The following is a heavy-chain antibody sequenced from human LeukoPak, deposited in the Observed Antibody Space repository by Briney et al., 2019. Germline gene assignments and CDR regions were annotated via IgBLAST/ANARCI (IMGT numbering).Heavy chain of an antibody. CDR1: GGSISSYY. D-gene: IGHD6-13*01. Sequence: ASETLSPTCTVSGGSISSYYWSWIRQPPGKGLEWIGYIYYSGSTNYNPSLKSRVTISVDASKNQFSLKLSSVTAADTAVYYCARVSNEVDYWGQGTLVTVSS. CDR3: ARVSNEVDY. CDR2: IYYSGST. V-gene: IGHV4-59*01. J-gene: IGHJ4*02.